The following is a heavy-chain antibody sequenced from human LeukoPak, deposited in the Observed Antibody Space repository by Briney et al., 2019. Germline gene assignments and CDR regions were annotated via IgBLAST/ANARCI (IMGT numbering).Heavy chain of an antibody. CDR2: IIDNGYIT. Sequence: PGGSLRLSCAASGFTFSSYAMSWVRQAAGKGREWVSGIIDNGYITYYANFVRGRFTISRHHSKHTMFLQMNSLRAEDTAVSYCAKLGGQEVHNYYVAVWGKGTTVAVSS. V-gene: IGHV3-23*01. J-gene: IGHJ6*03. CDR3: AKLGGQEVHNYYVAV. D-gene: IGHD3-16*01. CDR1: GFTFSSYA.